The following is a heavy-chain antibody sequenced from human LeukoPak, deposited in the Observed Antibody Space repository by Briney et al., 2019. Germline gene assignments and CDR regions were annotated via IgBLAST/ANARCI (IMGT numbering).Heavy chain of an antibody. D-gene: IGHD6-6*01. CDR1: GFTFGSYA. CDR2: ISGSGGST. Sequence: GGSLSLSCAASGFTFGSYAMTWVRQAPGKGLEWVSSISGSGGSTYYADSVKGRFTISRDNSKNTLYLQMNSLRVEDTAVYYCAKQYSSSSAPDYWGQGTLVTVSS. J-gene: IGHJ4*02. V-gene: IGHV3-23*01. CDR3: AKQYSSSSAPDY.